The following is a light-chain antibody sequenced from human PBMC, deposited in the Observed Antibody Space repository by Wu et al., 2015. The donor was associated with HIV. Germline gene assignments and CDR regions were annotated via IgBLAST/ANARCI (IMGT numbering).Light chain of an antibody. Sequence: EIVLTQSPGTLSLSPGERATLSCRASQSVTSSLLAWYQQRPGQSPRLLIHGTSRRATGIPDRFSGSGSGTDFTLTISRLEPEDFAVYYCQQYDSSAFTFGGGTKVEIK. V-gene: IGKV3-20*01. J-gene: IGKJ4*01. CDR1: QSVTSSL. CDR2: GTS. CDR3: QQYDSSAFT.